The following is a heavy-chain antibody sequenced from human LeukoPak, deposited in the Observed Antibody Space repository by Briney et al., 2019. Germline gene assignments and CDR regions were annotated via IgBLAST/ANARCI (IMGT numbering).Heavy chain of an antibody. V-gene: IGHV3-30*03. CDR3: ARASSSGYRGADF. D-gene: IGHD3-22*01. CDR2: NSYDGSNK. Sequence: PGGSLRLSCAASGFTFNTYGMHWVRQAPGKGLEWVAVNSYDGSNKYYADSVKGRFTISRDNAKNSLYLQMNSLRAEDTAVYYCARASSSGYRGADFWGQGTLVTVSS. CDR1: GFTFNTYG. J-gene: IGHJ4*02.